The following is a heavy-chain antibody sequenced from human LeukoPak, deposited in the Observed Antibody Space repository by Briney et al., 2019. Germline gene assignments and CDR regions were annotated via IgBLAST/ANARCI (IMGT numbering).Heavy chain of an antibody. CDR1: GFTFSTHE. CDR3: AREVYSSGWYYFDY. Sequence: GGSLRLSCAASGFTFSTHEMNWVRQAPGKGLEWISYISSSGHTMYYADSVKGRFTISRDSAKNSLYLQMHSLRAEDTAVYYCAREVYSSGWYYFDYWGQGTLVTVSS. CDR2: ISSSGHTM. J-gene: IGHJ4*02. D-gene: IGHD6-19*01. V-gene: IGHV3-48*03.